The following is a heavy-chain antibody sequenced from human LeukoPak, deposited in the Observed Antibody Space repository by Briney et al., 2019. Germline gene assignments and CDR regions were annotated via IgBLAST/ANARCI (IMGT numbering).Heavy chain of an antibody. D-gene: IGHD3-22*01. V-gene: IGHV3-30*18. CDR3: AKSVVITEYFQH. CDR2: ISYDGSNK. J-gene: IGHJ1*01. CDR1: GFTFSSYG. Sequence: GGSLRLSCAASGFTFSSYGMHWVRQAPGKGLEWVAVISYDGSNKYYADSVKGRFTISRDNSKNTLYLQMNSLRAEDTAVYYCAKSVVITEYFQHWGQGALVTVSS.